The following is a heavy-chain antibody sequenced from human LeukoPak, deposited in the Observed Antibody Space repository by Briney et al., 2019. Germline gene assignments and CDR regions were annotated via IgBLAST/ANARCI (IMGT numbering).Heavy chain of an antibody. Sequence: GGSLRLSCAASEFTFSSSAMSWLRQAPGKGLGWVSTITSGAGTYYADSVKGRFTVSRDNSKNTLYLQMNSLRAEDTAIYYCARRSYDFLTGSYYFDYWGQGTLVTVSS. CDR3: ARRSYDFLTGSYYFDY. D-gene: IGHD3-9*01. V-gene: IGHV3-23*01. CDR1: EFTFSSSA. CDR2: ITSGAGT. J-gene: IGHJ4*02.